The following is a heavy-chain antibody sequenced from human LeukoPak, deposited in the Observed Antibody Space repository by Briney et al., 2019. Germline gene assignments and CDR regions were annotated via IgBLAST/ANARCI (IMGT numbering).Heavy chain of an antibody. CDR3: AKERGGIRYYGMDV. Sequence: PGGSLRLSCAASGFTFSSYAMSWIRQAPGKGLEWVSAISGSGGSTYYADSVKGRFTISRDNSKNTLYLQMNSLRAEDTAVYYCAKERGGIRYYGMDVWGQGTTVTVSS. CDR2: ISGSGGST. J-gene: IGHJ6*02. V-gene: IGHV3-23*01. CDR1: GFTFSSYA.